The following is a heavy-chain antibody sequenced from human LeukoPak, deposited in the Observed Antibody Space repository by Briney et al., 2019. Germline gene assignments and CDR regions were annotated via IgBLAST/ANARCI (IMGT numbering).Heavy chain of an antibody. Sequence: GGSLRLSCAASGFTFSNAWMSWVRQAPGKGLEWVGRIKSKTDGGTTDYAAPVKGRFTISRDDSKNTLYLQVNSLKTGDTAVYYCTTALEAYCGGDCYSIFDYWGQGTLVTVSS. CDR3: TTALEAYCGGDCYSIFDY. CDR2: IKSKTDGGTT. CDR1: GFTFSNAW. J-gene: IGHJ4*02. D-gene: IGHD2-21*02. V-gene: IGHV3-15*01.